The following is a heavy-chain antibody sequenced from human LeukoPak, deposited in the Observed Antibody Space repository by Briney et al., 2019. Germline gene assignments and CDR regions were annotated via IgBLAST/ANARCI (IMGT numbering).Heavy chain of an antibody. CDR3: ARDRLRGYYDFWSGYSEKAIDY. Sequence: GGSLRLSCAASGFTFSSYSMNWVRQAPGKGLEWVSSISSSSSYIYYADSVKGRFTISRDNAKNSLYLQMSSLRAEDTAVYYCARDRLRGYYDFWSGYSEKAIDYWGQGTLVTVSS. V-gene: IGHV3-21*01. CDR2: ISSSSSYI. J-gene: IGHJ4*02. CDR1: GFTFSSYS. D-gene: IGHD3-3*01.